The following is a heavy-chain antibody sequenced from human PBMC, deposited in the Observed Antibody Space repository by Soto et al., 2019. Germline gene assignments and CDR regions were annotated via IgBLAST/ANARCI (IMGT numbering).Heavy chain of an antibody. V-gene: IGHV1-69*13. CDR2: IIPIFGTA. CDR1: GGTFSSYA. J-gene: IGHJ4*02. CDR3: ARVFKSRPSGSYSDFDY. Sequence: ASVKVSCKASGGTFSSYAVSWARQAPGQGLEWMGGIIPIFGTANYAQKFQGRVTITADESTSTAYMELSSLRSEDTAVYYCARVFKSRPSGSYSDFDYWGQRTLVTVSS. D-gene: IGHD1-26*01.